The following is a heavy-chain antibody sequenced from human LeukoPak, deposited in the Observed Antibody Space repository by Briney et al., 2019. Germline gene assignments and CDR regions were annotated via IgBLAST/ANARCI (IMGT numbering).Heavy chain of an antibody. J-gene: IGHJ3*02. CDR1: GGSFSGYY. Sequence: SETLSLTCAVYGGSFSGYYWSWIRQPPGKGLEWIGEINHSGNTNYNPSLKSRVTILVDTSKDQFSLKLNSVTAADTAVYYCASPIYGDYTENGFDIWGQGTMVTVSS. V-gene: IGHV4-34*01. CDR2: INHSGNT. CDR3: ASPIYGDYTENGFDI. D-gene: IGHD4-17*01.